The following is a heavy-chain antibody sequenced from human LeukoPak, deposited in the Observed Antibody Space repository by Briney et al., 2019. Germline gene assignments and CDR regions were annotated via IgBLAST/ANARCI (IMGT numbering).Heavy chain of an antibody. CDR2: INHSGST. D-gene: IGHD6-13*01. V-gene: IGHV4-34*01. CDR1: GGSFSGYY. CDR3: ARGSSSSWYRSWFDP. Sequence: ASETLSLTCAVYGGSFSGYYWSWIRQPPGKGLEWIGEINHSGSTNYNPSLKSRVTISVDTSKNQFSLKLSSVTAADTAVYYCARGSSSSWYRSWFDPWGQGTLVTVSS. J-gene: IGHJ5*02.